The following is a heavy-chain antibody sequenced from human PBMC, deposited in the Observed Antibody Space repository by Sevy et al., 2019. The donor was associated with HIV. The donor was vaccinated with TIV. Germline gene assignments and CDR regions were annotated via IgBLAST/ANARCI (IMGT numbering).Heavy chain of an antibody. CDR1: GFTFSSYG. Sequence: GGSLRLSCAAYGFTFSSYGMHWVRQAPGKGLEWVAVIWFDGSNQYYADSVKGRFSISRDNSKNTVYLQMNSLRVDDTAVYYCARESGSDWYLDFWGQGTLVTVSS. CDR2: IWFDGSNQ. CDR3: ARESGSDWYLDF. V-gene: IGHV3-33*01. J-gene: IGHJ4*02. D-gene: IGHD6-19*01.